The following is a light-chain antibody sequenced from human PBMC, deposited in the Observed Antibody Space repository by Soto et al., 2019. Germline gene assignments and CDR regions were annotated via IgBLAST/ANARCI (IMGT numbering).Light chain of an antibody. CDR1: SSDVGGYNY. CDR2: EVN. V-gene: IGLV2-8*01. J-gene: IGLJ2*01. CDR3: SSYADTNNLV. Sequence: QSALTQPPSASGSLGQSVTISCTGTSSDVGGYNYVSWFQHHPGKAPKFMIYEVNNRPSGVPDRFSGSKSGNTASLTVSGLQAEDEADYYCSSYADTNNLVFGGGTKLTVL.